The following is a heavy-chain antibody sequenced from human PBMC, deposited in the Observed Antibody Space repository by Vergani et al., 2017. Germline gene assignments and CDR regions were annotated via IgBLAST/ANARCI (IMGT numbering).Heavy chain of an antibody. Sequence: QVQLVQSGAEVKKPGASVKVSCKASGHTFTSYAMHWVRQAPGQRPEWMGWINAGNGNTKYSQKFQGRVTITRDTSASTAYMELSSLRSEDTAGYYCAREATGSYGGGFDYWGQGTLVTVSS. D-gene: IGHD1-26*01. V-gene: IGHV1-3*01. CDR2: INAGNGNT. CDR3: AREATGSYGGGFDY. J-gene: IGHJ4*02. CDR1: GHTFTSYA.